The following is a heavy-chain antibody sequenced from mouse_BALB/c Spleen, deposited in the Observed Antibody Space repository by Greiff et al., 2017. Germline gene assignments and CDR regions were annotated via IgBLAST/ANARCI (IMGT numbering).Heavy chain of an antibody. Sequence: VMLVESGPGLVAPSQSLSITCTVSGFSLTSYGVHWVRQPPGKGLEWLGVIWAGGSTNYNSALMSRLSISKDNSKSQVFLKMNSLQTDDTAMYYCARVYYCGSSFAYWGQGTLVTVSA. V-gene: IGHV2-9*02. CDR3: ARVYYCGSSFAY. D-gene: IGHD1-1*01. CDR1: GFSLTSYG. J-gene: IGHJ3*01. CDR2: IWAGGST.